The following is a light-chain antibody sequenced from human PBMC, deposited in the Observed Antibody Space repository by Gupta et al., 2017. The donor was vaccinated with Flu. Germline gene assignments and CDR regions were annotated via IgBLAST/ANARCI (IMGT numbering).Light chain of an antibody. CDR3: AAWDDSLNGGV. V-gene: IGLV1-44*01. Sequence: SSSNIGRNTVNWYQQFPGSAPKVLIYNDNERPSGVPDRFSASKSGTSASLGISGLQSEDEADYYCAAWDDSLNGGVFGGGTKLTVL. CDR2: NDN. CDR1: SSNIGRNT. J-gene: IGLJ2*01.